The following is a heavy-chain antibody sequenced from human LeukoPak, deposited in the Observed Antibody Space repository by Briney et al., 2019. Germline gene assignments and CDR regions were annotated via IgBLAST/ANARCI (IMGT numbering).Heavy chain of an antibody. V-gene: IGHV1-24*01. CDR1: GYTLTELS. J-gene: IGHJ4*02. Sequence: ASVKVSCKVSGYTLTELSMHWVRQAPGKGLEWMGGFDPEDGETIYAQKFQGRVTMTEDTSTDTAYMELSSLRSDDTAVYYCARDSIAARQLSYWGQGTLVTVSS. CDR3: ARDSIAARQLSY. D-gene: IGHD6-6*01. CDR2: FDPEDGET.